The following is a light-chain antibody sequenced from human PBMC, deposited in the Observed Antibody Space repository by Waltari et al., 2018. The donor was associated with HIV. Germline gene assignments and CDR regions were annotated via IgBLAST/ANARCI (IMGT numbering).Light chain of an antibody. CDR3: SVWDDTLSGPV. V-gene: IGLV1-47*01. CDR2: RDN. CDR1: TSNIGSNY. J-gene: IGLJ3*02. Sequence: QSELTQPPSTFGTPGQRVTISCSGTTSNIGSNYVSWYQRLPGTAPKVFIYRDNQRPSGVPARFSGSKSGTSASLAISGLRSEDEADYFCSVWDDTLSGPVFGGGTRLTVL.